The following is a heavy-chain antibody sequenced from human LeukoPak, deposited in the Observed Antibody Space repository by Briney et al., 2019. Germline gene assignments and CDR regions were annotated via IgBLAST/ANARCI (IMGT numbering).Heavy chain of an antibody. CDR2: VYTSGST. CDR1: GGSIGSYY. D-gene: IGHD1-20*01. J-gene: IGHJ4*02. CDR3: ATSNWYEYFDN. V-gene: IGHV4-4*09. Sequence: SETLSLTCTVSGGSIGSYYWSWIRQPPGKGLEWIGYVYTSGSTNYNPSFKSRVTISADTSKNQFSLRLTSVTAADTALYYCATSNWYEYFDNWGQGTLVTVSS.